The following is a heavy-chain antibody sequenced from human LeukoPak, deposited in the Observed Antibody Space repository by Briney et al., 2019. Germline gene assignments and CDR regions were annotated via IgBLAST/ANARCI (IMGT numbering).Heavy chain of an antibody. CDR2: SNPGDSET. CDR1: GYGFTNYW. D-gene: IGHD2/OR15-2a*01. V-gene: IGHV5-51*01. Sequence: GEALKISCKGSGYGFTNYWICWVRQMPGKGLEWMGISNPGDSETRYSPSFQGQVTISADKSISTAYLQWSSLKASDTAMYYCARDKYCYSSSCFFDYWGQGTLVTVSS. CDR3: ARDKYCYSSSCFFDY. J-gene: IGHJ4*02.